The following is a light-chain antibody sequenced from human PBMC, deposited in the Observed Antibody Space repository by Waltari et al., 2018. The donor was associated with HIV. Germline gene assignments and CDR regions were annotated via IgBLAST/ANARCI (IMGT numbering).Light chain of an antibody. Sequence: QSVLTQPPSASGAPGQRVTMSCSGSSSNIGGNYVYWYQHLPGSAPKPLTLRNNNRPSGVPDRFSGSKSGTSASLAISGLRSEDEADYYCAAWDDSLSGVLFGGGTKLTVL. CDR1: SSNIGGNY. J-gene: IGLJ3*02. V-gene: IGLV1-47*01. CDR2: RNN. CDR3: AAWDDSLSGVL.